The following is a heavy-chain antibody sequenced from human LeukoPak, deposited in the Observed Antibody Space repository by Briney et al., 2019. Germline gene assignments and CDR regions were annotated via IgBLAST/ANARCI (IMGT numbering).Heavy chain of an antibody. CDR3: ARDSSGWSVDY. V-gene: IGHV3-11*05. CDR1: GFTFSNAW. J-gene: IGHJ4*02. Sequence: GGSLRLSCAASGFTFSNAWMSWVRQAPGKGLEWVSFISSTSSYIKDADSVKGRFTISRDNAKKSLYLQMNSLRAEDTAVYYCARDSSGWSVDYWGQGTLVTVSS. CDR2: ISSTSSYI. D-gene: IGHD6-19*01.